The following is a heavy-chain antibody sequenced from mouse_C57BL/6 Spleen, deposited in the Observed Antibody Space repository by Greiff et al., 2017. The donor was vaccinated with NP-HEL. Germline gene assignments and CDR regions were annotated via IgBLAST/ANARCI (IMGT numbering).Heavy chain of an antibody. D-gene: IGHD1-1*01. CDR3: ARSVYYGSSSRYAMDY. V-gene: IGHV1-52*01. CDR1: GYTFTSYW. J-gene: IGHJ4*01. CDR2: IDPSDSET. Sequence: VKLQQPGAELVRPGSSVKLSCKASGYTFTSYWMHWVKQRPIQGLEWIGNIDPSDSETHYNQKFKDKATLTVDKSSSTAYMQLSSLTSEDSAVYYCARSVYYGSSSRYAMDYWGQGTSVTVSS.